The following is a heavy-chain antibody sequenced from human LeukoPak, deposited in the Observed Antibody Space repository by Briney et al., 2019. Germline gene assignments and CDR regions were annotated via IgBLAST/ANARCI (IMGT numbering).Heavy chain of an antibody. Sequence: ASVKVSCKASGYTFTSYYMHWVRQAPGQGLERMGILNPSGGSTSYAQKFQGRVTMTRDTSTSTVYMELSSLRSEDTAVYYCARSYGCSGGSCYSTPEIGSAFDIWGQGTMVTVSS. D-gene: IGHD2-15*01. CDR1: GYTFTSYY. CDR2: LNPSGGST. CDR3: ARSYGCSGGSCYSTPEIGSAFDI. J-gene: IGHJ3*02. V-gene: IGHV1-46*01.